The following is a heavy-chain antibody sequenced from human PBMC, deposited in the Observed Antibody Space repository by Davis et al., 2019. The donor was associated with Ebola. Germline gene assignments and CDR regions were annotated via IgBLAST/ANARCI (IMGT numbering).Heavy chain of an antibody. CDR3: ARARYCSSTSCYLLGNYYYYGMDV. J-gene: IGHJ6*02. D-gene: IGHD2-2*01. CDR2: IYYSGST. CDR1: GGSISSYY. Sequence: SETLSLTCTVSGGSISSYYWSWIRQPPGKGLEWIGYIYYSGSTNYNPSLKSRVTISVDTSKNQFSLKLSSVTAADTAVYYCARARYCSSTSCYLLGNYYYYGMDVWGQGTTVTVSS. V-gene: IGHV4-59*01.